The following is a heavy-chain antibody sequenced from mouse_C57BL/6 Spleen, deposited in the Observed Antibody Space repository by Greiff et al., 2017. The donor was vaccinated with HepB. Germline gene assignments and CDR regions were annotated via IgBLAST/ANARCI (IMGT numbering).Heavy chain of an antibody. CDR3: ARSPYDYDGHYYAMDY. J-gene: IGHJ4*01. Sequence: EVQLQQSGPELVKPGASVKISCKASGYSFTGYYMNWVKQSPEKSLEWIGEINPSTGGTTYNQKFKAKATLTVDKSSSTAYMQLKSLTSEDSAVYYCARSPYDYDGHYYAMDYWGQGTSVTVSS. V-gene: IGHV1-42*01. CDR1: GYSFTGYY. D-gene: IGHD2-4*01. CDR2: INPSTGGT.